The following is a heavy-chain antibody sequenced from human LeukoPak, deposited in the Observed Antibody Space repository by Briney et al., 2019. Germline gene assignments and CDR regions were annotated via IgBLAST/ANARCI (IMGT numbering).Heavy chain of an antibody. CDR1: GGTFSSYA. CDR3: ARNQGSSGYYSDDDDAFDI. V-gene: IGHV1-69*13. CDR2: IIPIFGTA. Sequence: GASVTVSFKASGGTFSSYAISWVRQAPGQGREWMGGIIPIFGTANYAQKFQGRVTITADESTSTAYMELSSLRSEDTAVYYCARNQGSSGYYSDDDDAFDICGQGTMVTVSS. D-gene: IGHD3-22*01. J-gene: IGHJ3*02.